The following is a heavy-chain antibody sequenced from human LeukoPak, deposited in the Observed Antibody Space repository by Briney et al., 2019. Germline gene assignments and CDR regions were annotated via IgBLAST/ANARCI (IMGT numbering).Heavy chain of an antibody. V-gene: IGHV4-34*01. J-gene: IGHJ4*02. CDR1: GGSFSGYY. D-gene: IGHD1-7*01. CDR2: INHSGST. Sequence: PSETLSLTCAVYGGSFSGYYWSWIRQPPGKGLEWIGEINHSGSTHYNPSLKSRITMSVDTSKIQFSLKLNSMTAADTAVYYCARLRYNWNYGLFDYWGQGSLVTVSS. CDR3: ARLRYNWNYGLFDY.